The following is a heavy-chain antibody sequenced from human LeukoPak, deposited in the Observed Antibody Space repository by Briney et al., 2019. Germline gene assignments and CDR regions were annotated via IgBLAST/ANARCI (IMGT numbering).Heavy chain of an antibody. D-gene: IGHD2-15*01. Sequence: PSETLSLTCTVSGGSISSYYWSWIRQPPGRGLEWIGYIYYSGSTNYNPSLKRRVTISVDTSKNQFSLKLSSVTAADTTVYYCARRRYCSGGSCYRPSQTDYGMDVWGQGTTVTVSS. CDR1: GGSISSYY. CDR2: IYYSGST. J-gene: IGHJ6*02. V-gene: IGHV4-59*08. CDR3: ARRRYCSGGSCYRPSQTDYGMDV.